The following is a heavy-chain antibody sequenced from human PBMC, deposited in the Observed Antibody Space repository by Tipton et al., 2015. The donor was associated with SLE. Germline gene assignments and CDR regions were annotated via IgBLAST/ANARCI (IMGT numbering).Heavy chain of an antibody. D-gene: IGHD3-3*01. Sequence: TLSLTCTVSGGSISSYYWSWIRQPPGKGLEWIGYIYYSGSTNYNPSLKSRVTISVDTSKNQFSLKLSSVTAADTAVYYCARNGRITIVGVVTHDAFDIWGQGTMVTVSS. CDR3: ARNGRITIVGVVTHDAFDI. CDR1: GGSISSYY. J-gene: IGHJ3*02. V-gene: IGHV4-59*07. CDR2: IYYSGST.